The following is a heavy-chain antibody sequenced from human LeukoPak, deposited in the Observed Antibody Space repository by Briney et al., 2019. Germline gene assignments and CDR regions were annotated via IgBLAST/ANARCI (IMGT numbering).Heavy chain of an antibody. V-gene: IGHV4-34*01. CDR2: INHSGST. CDR3: ARGYYVPINYYYYGMDV. D-gene: IGHD3-10*02. J-gene: IGHJ6*02. Sequence: SETLSLTCAVYGGSFSGYYWSWIRQPPGKGLEWIGEINHSGSTNYNPSLKSRVTISVDTSKNQFSLKLSSVTAADTAVYYCARGYYVPINYYYYGMDVWGQGTTVTVSS. CDR1: GGSFSGYY.